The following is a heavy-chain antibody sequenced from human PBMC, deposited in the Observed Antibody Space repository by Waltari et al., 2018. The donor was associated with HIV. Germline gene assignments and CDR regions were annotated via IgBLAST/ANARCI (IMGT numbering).Heavy chain of an antibody. CDR2: IGPTT. J-gene: IGHJ4*02. D-gene: IGHD4-17*01. CDR1: GFTFSSYA. Sequence: EVQLLESGGGLVQPGGSLRLSCAASGFTFSSYAMTWVRQAPGKGLECVSTIGPTTYYADSVKGRFTVSRDNSKNTLYLQMNSLRAEDTAVYYCAKGRDYGGNSPFDYWGQGTLLTVSS. CDR3: AKGRDYGGNSPFDY. V-gene: IGHV3-23*01.